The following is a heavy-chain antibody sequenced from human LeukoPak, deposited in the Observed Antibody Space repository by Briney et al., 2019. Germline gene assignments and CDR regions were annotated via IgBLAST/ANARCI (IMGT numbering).Heavy chain of an antibody. V-gene: IGHV3-7*01. CDR3: ARDSAAYGFGESYDY. Sequence: SGGSLRLSCAASGFTFSRYSMNWVRQAPGKGLEWVANIKQDGSEKYYVDSVKGRFTISRDNAKNSLYLQMNSLRAEDTAVYYCARDSAAYGFGESYDYWGQGTLVTVSS. CDR1: GFTFSRYS. J-gene: IGHJ4*02. CDR2: IKQDGSEK. D-gene: IGHD3-10*01.